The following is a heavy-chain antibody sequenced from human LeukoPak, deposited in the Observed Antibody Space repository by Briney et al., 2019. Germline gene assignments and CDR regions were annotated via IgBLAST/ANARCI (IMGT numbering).Heavy chain of an antibody. CDR3: ARGPPRYCSSTSCYAQLRH. Sequence: SETLSLTCTVSGGSISSSSYYWGWIRQPPGKGLEWIGSIYYSGSTNYNPSLKSRVTISVDTSKNQFSLKLSSVTAADTAVYYCARGPPRYCSSTSCYAQLRHWGQGTLVTVSS. D-gene: IGHD2-2*01. V-gene: IGHV4-39*07. J-gene: IGHJ4*02. CDR2: IYYSGST. CDR1: GGSISSSSYY.